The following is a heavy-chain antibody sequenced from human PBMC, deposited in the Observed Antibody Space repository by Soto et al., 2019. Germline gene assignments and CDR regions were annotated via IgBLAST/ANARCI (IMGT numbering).Heavy chain of an antibody. V-gene: IGHV3-30*18. D-gene: IGHD3-22*01. Sequence: GGSLRLSCAASGFTFRNYAMHWVRQVPGKGLEWVAVISDDGDKKYYADSVKGRFIVSRDNSKNTLYVQMNSLRAEDTAVYYCAKIGTHDYYARSGYGFWGQGALVTVSS. CDR2: ISDDGDKK. CDR1: GFTFRNYA. CDR3: AKIGTHDYYARSGYGF. J-gene: IGHJ4*02.